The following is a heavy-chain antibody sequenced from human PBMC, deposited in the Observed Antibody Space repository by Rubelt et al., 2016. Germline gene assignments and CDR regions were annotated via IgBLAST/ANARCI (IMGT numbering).Heavy chain of an antibody. CDR2: IYYSGTT. V-gene: IGHV4-39*07. J-gene: IGHJ5*02. D-gene: IGHD3-22*01. Sequence: QLQLQESGPGLVKASETLSLTCAVSGGSINSTSYNWGWIRQPPGKGLECIGTIYYSGTTYYNPVLKRGVTISVDTSKNQFSLKLNSVTVADTAIYYCARRLYYYDSSGHLGWFDPWGPGTLVTVSS. CDR3: ARRLYYYDSSGHLGWFDP. CDR1: GGSINSTSYN.